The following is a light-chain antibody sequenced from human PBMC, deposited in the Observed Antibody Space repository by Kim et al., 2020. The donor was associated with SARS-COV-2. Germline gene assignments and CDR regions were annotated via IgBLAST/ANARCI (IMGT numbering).Light chain of an antibody. CDR3: QAWDSSTVV. J-gene: IGLJ2*01. CDR2: QDT. CDR1: KLGYKY. V-gene: IGLV3-1*01. Sequence: SYELTQPPSVSVSPGKTASITCSGDKLGYKYACWYQQKPGQSPVLVIYQDTKRPSGIPERFSGSNSGNTATLTISGTQAMDEADYYCQAWDSSTVVFGGGTQLTVL.